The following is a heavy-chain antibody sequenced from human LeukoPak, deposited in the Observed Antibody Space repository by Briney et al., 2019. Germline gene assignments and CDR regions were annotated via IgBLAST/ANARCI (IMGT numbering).Heavy chain of an antibody. CDR1: GGSISNSSYY. J-gene: IGHJ3*02. CDR3: ARAVTQNWRPRDAFDI. V-gene: IGHV4-39*01. CDR2: IYYSGST. Sequence: SETLSLTCTVSGGSISNSSYYWGWIRQPPGKGLEWIGSIYYSGSTYYNPSLKSRVTISVDTSKNQFSLKLSSVTAADTVVYYCARAVTQNWRPRDAFDIWGQGAMVTVSS. D-gene: IGHD1-1*01.